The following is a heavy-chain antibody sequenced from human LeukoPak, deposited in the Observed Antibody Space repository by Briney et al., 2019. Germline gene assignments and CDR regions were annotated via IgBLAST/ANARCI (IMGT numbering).Heavy chain of an antibody. Sequence: PGGSLGLSCTASGFSFSGSWMSWVRQLPGKGLEWLADMNPDGSAIVYVDSVKGRFTVSRNNAKNSLYLQMDGLRAEDTAVYYCARDPLDRALDIWGQGTLVNVSS. CDR2: MNPDGSAI. CDR1: GFSFSGSW. CDR3: ARDPLDRALDI. J-gene: IGHJ3*02. V-gene: IGHV3-7*01.